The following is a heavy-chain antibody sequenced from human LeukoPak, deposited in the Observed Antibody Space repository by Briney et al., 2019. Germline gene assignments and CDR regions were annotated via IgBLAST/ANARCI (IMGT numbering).Heavy chain of an antibody. J-gene: IGHJ6*03. CDR1: GYTFTSYA. V-gene: IGHV1-69*06. Sequence: SVKVSCKASGYTFTSYAISWVRQAPGQGLEWMGGIIPIFGTANYAQKFQGRVTITADKSTSTAYMELSSLRSEDTAVYYCARDKGYSYGKYYYYMDVWGKGTTVTVSS. CDR3: ARDKGYSYGKYYYYMDV. D-gene: IGHD5-18*01. CDR2: IIPIFGTA.